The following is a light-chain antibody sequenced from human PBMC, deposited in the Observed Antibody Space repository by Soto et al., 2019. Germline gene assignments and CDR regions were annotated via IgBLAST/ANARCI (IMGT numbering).Light chain of an antibody. J-gene: IGLJ2*01. CDR3: GSYTSTSTLGV. CDR1: SSDVGSYNY. V-gene: IGLV2-14*01. Sequence: QSVLTQPASVSGSPGQSITISCTGTSSDVGSYNYVSWYQQHPGKAPKLLIYEVSYRPSGISNRFSGSKSGNTASLTISGLQAEDEADYYCGSYTSTSTLGVFGGGTKLTVL. CDR2: EVS.